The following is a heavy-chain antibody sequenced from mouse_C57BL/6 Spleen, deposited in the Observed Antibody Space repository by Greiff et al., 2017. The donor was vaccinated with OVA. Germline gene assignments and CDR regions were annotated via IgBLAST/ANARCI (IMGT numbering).Heavy chain of an antibody. CDR3: ARCVSRYYYAMDY. Sequence: QVQLQQPGAELVRPGSSVKLSCKASGYTFTSSWMDWVKQRPGQGLEWIGNNYPSDSETHYNQKFKYKATLTVDKSSSTAYMQLSSLSSEDSAVYYCARCVSRYYYAMDYWGQGTSVTVSS. V-gene: IGHV1-61*01. CDR1: GYTFTSSW. D-gene: IGHD1-1*01. J-gene: IGHJ4*01. CDR2: NYPSDSET.